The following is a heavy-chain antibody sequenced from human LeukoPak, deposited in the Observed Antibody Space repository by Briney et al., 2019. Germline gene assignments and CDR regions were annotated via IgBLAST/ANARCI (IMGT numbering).Heavy chain of an antibody. Sequence: ASVKVSCKASGYTFTSYDINWVRQATGQGLEWMGWMNPNSGNTGYAQKLQGRVTMTRNTSISTAYMELSSLRSEDTAVYYCARGPRIAVAGMIFDYWGQGTLVTVSS. V-gene: IGHV1-8*01. J-gene: IGHJ4*02. D-gene: IGHD6-19*01. CDR1: GYTFTSYD. CDR3: ARGPRIAVAGMIFDY. CDR2: MNPNSGNT.